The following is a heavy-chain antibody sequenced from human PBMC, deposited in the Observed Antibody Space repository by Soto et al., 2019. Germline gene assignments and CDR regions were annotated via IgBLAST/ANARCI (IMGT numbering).Heavy chain of an antibody. J-gene: IGHJ6*03. D-gene: IGHD3-10*01. CDR3: ARLVRFGVPNYYYYYMDV. CDR1: GGSISSYY. CDR2: IYYSGST. V-gene: IGHV4-59*08. Sequence: SETLSLTCTVSGGSISSYYWSWIRQPPGKGLEWIGYIYYSGSTNYNPSLKSRVTISVDTSKNQFSLKLSSVTAADTAVYYCARLVRFGVPNYYYYYMDVWGKGTTVTVSS.